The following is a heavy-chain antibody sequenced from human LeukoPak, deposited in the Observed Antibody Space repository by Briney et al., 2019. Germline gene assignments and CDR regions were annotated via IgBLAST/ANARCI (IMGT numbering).Heavy chain of an antibody. V-gene: IGHV1-8*01. J-gene: IGHJ3*01. D-gene: IGHD3/OR15-3a*01. CDR3: ARRGLVAGIYDLVYGFDL. Sequence: GASVKVSCKASGYTFDNYDINWVRQATGQGPEWMGWVNPDNGNTGFAQKFQGRVTITQNSSVTTVYMELSSLTSEDTAVYYCARRGLVAGIYDLVYGFDLWGQGTMVTVSS. CDR1: GYTFDNYD. CDR2: VNPDNGNT.